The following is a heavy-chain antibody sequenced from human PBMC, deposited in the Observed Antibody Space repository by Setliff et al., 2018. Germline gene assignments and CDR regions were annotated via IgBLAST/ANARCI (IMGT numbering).Heavy chain of an antibody. CDR3: AKDIAGGSSGYYFDY. D-gene: IGHD3-22*01. V-gene: IGHV3-43*01. J-gene: IGHJ4*02. Sequence: GGSLRLSCAASGFTFDDYTMHWVRQAPGKGLEWVSLISWVGGSTYYADSVKGRFTISRDNSKNSLYLQMNSLRTEDTALYYCAKDIAGGSSGYYFDYWGQGTLVTVSS. CDR1: GFTFDDYT. CDR2: ISWVGGST.